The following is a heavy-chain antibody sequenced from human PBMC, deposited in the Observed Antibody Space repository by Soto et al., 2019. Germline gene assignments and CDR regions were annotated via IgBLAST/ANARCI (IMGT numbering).Heavy chain of an antibody. Sequence: EILSLTCSFYGVSFSGYYWSWIRQPPGKGLEWIGEINHSGSTNYNPSLRSRVTISVDTSKNQFSLKLSSVTAADTAVYYCERGRAVSGNQVAYYYGMDVWGQGTKVTVYS. D-gene: IGHD1-26*01. J-gene: IGHJ6*02. CDR2: INHSGST. CDR1: GVSFSGYY. V-gene: IGHV4-34*01. CDR3: ERGRAVSGNQVAYYYGMDV.